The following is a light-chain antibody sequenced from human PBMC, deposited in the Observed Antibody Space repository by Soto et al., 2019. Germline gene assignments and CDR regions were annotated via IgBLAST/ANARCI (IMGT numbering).Light chain of an antibody. J-gene: IGKJ1*01. V-gene: IGKV3-20*01. Sequence: EIVVTQSPGTLSLSPGERATLSCRASQSVSADHLAWYQLKPDQAPRLLMYGSSSRATGIPDRFSGSGSETDFTLTISRLDPEDFAVYFCQQYGSSPRTFGQGTRVEIK. CDR2: GSS. CDR1: QSVSADH. CDR3: QQYGSSPRT.